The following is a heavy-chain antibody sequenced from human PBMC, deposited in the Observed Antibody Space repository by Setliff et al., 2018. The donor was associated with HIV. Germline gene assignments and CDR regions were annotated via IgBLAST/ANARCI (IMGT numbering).Heavy chain of an antibody. CDR2: IYPGDSVT. CDR3: IRRRRAPGTEDLEAV. V-gene: IGHV5-51*01. D-gene: IGHD1-26*01. Sequence: PGESLKLSCRASGYTFTNYWIGWVRQMPGKGLEWIGVIYPGDSVTRYGPSSQGQVFISADRSTTTAYLEWSSLKPSDTAMYYCIRRRRAPGTEDLEAVWGQGTLVTVSS. CDR1: GYTFTNYW. J-gene: IGHJ4*02.